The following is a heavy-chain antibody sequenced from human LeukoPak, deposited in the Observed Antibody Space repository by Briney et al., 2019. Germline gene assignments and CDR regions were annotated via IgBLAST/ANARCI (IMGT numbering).Heavy chain of an antibody. CDR1: GGTIGSSHW. J-gene: IGHJ4*02. V-gene: IGHV4-4*02. D-gene: IGHD6-19*01. Sequence: SETLSLTCAVSGGTIGSSHWWSWVRQPPGKGLEWIGDIYQSGSTNYSPSLKSRVTISIDKSKNQFSLNLTSVTAADTAVYYCARELAVVGIDYWGQGILVTVSS. CDR2: IYQSGST. CDR3: ARELAVVGIDY.